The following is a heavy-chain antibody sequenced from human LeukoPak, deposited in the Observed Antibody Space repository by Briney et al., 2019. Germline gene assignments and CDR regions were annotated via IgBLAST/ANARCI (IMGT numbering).Heavy chain of an antibody. J-gene: IGHJ4*02. D-gene: IGHD6-13*01. Sequence: SETLSLTCTASGGSISSYYWSWIRQPPGKGPEWIGYFYYSGSTNYSPSLKSRVTISIDTSKNQFSLKPNSVTAADTAVYYCARGSSWSYYFDYWGQGTLVTVSS. V-gene: IGHV4-59*01. CDR2: FYYSGST. CDR1: GGSISSYY. CDR3: ARGSSWSYYFDY.